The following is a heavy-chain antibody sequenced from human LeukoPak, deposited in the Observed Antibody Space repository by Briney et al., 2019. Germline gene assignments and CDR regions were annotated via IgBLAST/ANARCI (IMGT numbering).Heavy chain of an antibody. D-gene: IGHD2-21*02. V-gene: IGHV3-21*01. CDR1: GFTFSTYN. CDR2: ITTSSSYM. Sequence: GGSLRLSCAASGFTFSTYNMNWVRRTPGKGLEWVSSITTSSSYMFYADSVRGRFTISRDNAENSLYLQMNSLRDEDTAVYYCASHTVVVTATHDAFAFWGQGTMVTVSS. J-gene: IGHJ3*01. CDR3: ASHTVVVTATHDAFAF.